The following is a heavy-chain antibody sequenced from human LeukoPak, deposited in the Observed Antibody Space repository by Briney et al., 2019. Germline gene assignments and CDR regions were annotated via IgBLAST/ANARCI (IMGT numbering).Heavy chain of an antibody. D-gene: IGHD3-16*01. CDR3: ARDDTYDY. Sequence: PSETLSLTCAVSGGSISSSNWWSWVRQPPGKGLGWIGEIYHSGSTNYNPSLKSRVTMSVDTSKNQFSLKLSSVTAADTAVYYCARDDTYDYWGQGTLVTVSS. CDR2: IYHSGST. J-gene: IGHJ4*02. CDR1: GGSISSSNW. V-gene: IGHV4-4*02.